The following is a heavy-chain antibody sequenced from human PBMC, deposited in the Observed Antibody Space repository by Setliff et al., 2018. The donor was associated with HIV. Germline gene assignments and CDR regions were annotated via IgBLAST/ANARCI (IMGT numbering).Heavy chain of an antibody. Sequence: PSETLSLTCAVYGGSFSGYYWSWIRQPPGKGPEWIGEINHSGSTNYNPSLKSRVTISVDTSKNQFSLKLSSVTAADTAVYYCARDYDYVWGSYYYYFDYWGQGTLVTVSS. V-gene: IGHV4-34*01. CDR2: INHSGST. D-gene: IGHD3-16*01. CDR1: GGSFSGYY. J-gene: IGHJ4*02. CDR3: ARDYDYVWGSYYYYFDY.